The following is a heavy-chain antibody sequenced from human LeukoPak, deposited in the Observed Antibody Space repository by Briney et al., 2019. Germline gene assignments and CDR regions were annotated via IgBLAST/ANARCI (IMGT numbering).Heavy chain of an antibody. J-gene: IGHJ4*02. V-gene: IGHV3-64*01. CDR2: ISDNGGST. D-gene: IGHD5-18*01. Sequence: PGGSLRLPCAASGFTFSRHAMHWVRQAPGKGLEYISSISDNGGSTFYANSVKGRFTISRDNSNNMLYLQMGSLRVEDMAVYYCSRGLDRGYAYGPLEWGQGDLVTVSS. CDR3: SRGLDRGYAYGPLE. CDR1: GFTFSRHA.